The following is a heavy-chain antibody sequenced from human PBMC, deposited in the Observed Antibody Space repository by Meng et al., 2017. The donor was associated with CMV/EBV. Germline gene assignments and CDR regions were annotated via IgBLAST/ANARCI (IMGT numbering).Heavy chain of an antibody. Sequence: GESLKISCAASGFTFSSYGMHWVRQAPGKGLEWVAFIRYDGSNKYYADSVKGRFTISRDNSKNTLYLQMNSLRAEDTAVYYCARGGVYYDFWSGYYYYFDYWGQGTLVTVSS. J-gene: IGHJ4*02. D-gene: IGHD3-3*01. CDR2: IRYDGSNK. CDR3: ARGGVYYDFWSGYYYYFDY. V-gene: IGHV3-30*02. CDR1: GFTFSSYG.